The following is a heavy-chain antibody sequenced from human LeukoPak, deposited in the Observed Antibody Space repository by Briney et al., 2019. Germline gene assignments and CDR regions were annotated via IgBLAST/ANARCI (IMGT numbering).Heavy chain of an antibody. CDR1: GFTFSSYG. D-gene: IGHD3-3*01. CDR2: IWYGGSNK. V-gene: IGHV3-30*02. CDR3: AKDRSTYYDFWSGYYTGFDY. J-gene: IGHJ4*02. Sequence: HSGGSLRLSCAASGFTFSSYGMHWVRQAPGKGLEWVAVIWYGGSNKYYADSVKGRFTISRDNSKNTLHLQMNSLRAEDTAVYYCAKDRSTYYDFWSGYYTGFDYWGQGTLVTVSS.